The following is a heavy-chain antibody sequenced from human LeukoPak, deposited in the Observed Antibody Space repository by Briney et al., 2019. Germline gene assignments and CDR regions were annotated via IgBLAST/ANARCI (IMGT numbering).Heavy chain of an antibody. V-gene: IGHV3-7*01. CDR1: EFTFSTYW. CDR3: ARHRSGGSQDDAFDI. D-gene: IGHD2-15*01. Sequence: TGGSLRLSCAASEFTFSTYWMTWVRQAPGKGLGWVADIKQDGSEKYYVDSVKGRFTISRQNAKKSLFLQMNSLRAEDTAVYYCARHRSGGSQDDAFDIWGQGTLVTVSS. CDR2: IKQDGSEK. J-gene: IGHJ3*02.